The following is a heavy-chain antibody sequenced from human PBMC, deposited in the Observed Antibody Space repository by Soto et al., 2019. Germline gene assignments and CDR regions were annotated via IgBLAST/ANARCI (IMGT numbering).Heavy chain of an antibody. CDR1: GGSISSGGYY. D-gene: IGHD3-9*01. Sequence: PSETLSLTCTVSGGSISSGGYYWSWIRQHPGKGLEWIGYIYYSGSTYYNPSLKSRVTISVDTSKNQFSLKLSSVTAADTAVYYCARANYDILGPGGDIGIDYWGQGTLVTVSS. J-gene: IGHJ4*02. CDR3: ARANYDILGPGGDIGIDY. CDR2: IYYSGST. V-gene: IGHV4-31*03.